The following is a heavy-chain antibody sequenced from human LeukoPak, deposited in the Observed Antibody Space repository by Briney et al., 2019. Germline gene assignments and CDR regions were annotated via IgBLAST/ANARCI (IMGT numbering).Heavy chain of an antibody. D-gene: IGHD3-3*01. V-gene: IGHV3-74*01. CDR1: GFTFSSYW. CDR2: FNGDDSGT. Sequence: EGALRLSCAASGFTFSSYWMHWVRQAPGKGLVWVSYFNGDDSGTNHADSVQGRFTISRDNAKNTLYLQMNSLRAEDTAVYYCARLRRDYYFDYWGQGTLVTVSS. J-gene: IGHJ4*02. CDR3: ARLRRDYYFDY.